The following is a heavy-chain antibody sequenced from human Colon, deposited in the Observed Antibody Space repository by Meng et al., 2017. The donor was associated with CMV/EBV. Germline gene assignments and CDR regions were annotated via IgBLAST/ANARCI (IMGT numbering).Heavy chain of an antibody. Sequence: SETLSLTCSVSGGSITYYYLSWIRQTPGRGPEWIGYVYFSGRTKYNPSLRSRVSMSLGISQNQVSLNLSSVTAADTAVYYCARSNYSTFDGGRPYYYYGLDVWGQGTPVTVSS. CDR1: GGSITYYY. CDR3: ARSNYSTFDGGRPYYYYGLDV. D-gene: IGHD4-11*01. CDR2: VYFSGRT. J-gene: IGHJ6*02. V-gene: IGHV4-59*01.